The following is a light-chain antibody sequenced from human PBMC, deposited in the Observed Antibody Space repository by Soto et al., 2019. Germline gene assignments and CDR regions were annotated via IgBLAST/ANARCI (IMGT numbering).Light chain of an antibody. CDR1: QDIAIY. CDR3: QQLRMYPST. J-gene: IGKJ4*01. Sequence: IQLTQSPSSLSASVGDRVTITCRASQDIAIYLAWYQQKPGEAPKLLIYAASTLYGGVPSRFSGSGSGTDFALTITSLQAEASATSYCQQLRMYPSTFGGGTKVDIK. CDR2: AAS. V-gene: IGKV1-9*01.